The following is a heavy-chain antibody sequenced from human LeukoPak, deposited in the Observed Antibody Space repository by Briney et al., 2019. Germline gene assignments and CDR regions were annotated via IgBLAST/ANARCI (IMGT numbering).Heavy chain of an antibody. Sequence: SETLSLTCTVSGGSVSSGSYYWSWIRQPPGKGLEWIGYIYYSGSTNYNPSLKSRVTISVDTSKNQFSLKLSSVTAADTAVYYCARDLEPYDSSGYSLGYWGQGTLVTVSS. CDR3: ARDLEPYDSSGYSLGY. CDR1: GGSVSSGSYY. V-gene: IGHV4-61*01. CDR2: IYYSGST. J-gene: IGHJ4*02. D-gene: IGHD3-22*01.